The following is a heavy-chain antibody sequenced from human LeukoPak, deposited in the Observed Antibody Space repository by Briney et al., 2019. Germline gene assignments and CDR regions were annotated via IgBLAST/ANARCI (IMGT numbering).Heavy chain of an antibody. Sequence: SETLSLTCTVSGYSISSGYYWGWIRQPPGKGLEWIGYIYYSGSTNYNPSLKSRVSISVDTSKNQFSLKLSSVTAADTAVYYCARVGITGTTGLGYYYYMDVWGKGTTVTVSS. D-gene: IGHD1-7*01. CDR2: IYYSGST. J-gene: IGHJ6*03. CDR1: GYSISSGYY. CDR3: ARVGITGTTGLGYYYYMDV. V-gene: IGHV4-61*01.